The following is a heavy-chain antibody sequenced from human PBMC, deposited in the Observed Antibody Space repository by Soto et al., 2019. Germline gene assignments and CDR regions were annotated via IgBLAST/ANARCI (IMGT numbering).Heavy chain of an antibody. Sequence: ASVKVSCKVSGYTLTELSMHWVRQAPGKGLEWMGGFDPEDGETIYAQKFQGRVTMTEDTSTDTAYMELSSLRSEDTAVYYCARDLSRRGGFDYWGQGTLVTVSS. CDR3: ARDLSRRGGFDY. J-gene: IGHJ4*02. D-gene: IGHD3-3*01. CDR2: FDPEDGET. V-gene: IGHV1-24*01. CDR1: GYTLTELS.